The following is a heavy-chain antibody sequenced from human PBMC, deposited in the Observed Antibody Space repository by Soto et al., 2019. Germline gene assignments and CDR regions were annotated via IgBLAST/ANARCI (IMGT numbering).Heavy chain of an antibody. CDR1: GYIFSNFG. V-gene: IGHV1-18*04. Sequence: ASVKVSCKASGYIFSNFGINWVRQAPGQGLEWMGWITPYNGDANYAQKHQDRLTITTDTSTNTAYLELRSLRSDDTAVYFCARARMYSGAYHDYWGQGTLVTVSS. D-gene: IGHD1-26*01. J-gene: IGHJ4*02. CDR3: ARARMYSGAYHDY. CDR2: ITPYNGDA.